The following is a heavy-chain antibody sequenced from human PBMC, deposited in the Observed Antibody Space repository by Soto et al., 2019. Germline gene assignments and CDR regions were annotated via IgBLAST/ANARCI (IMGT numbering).Heavy chain of an antibody. V-gene: IGHV1-3*01. CDR1: GYTFSSYA. D-gene: IGHD3-10*01. J-gene: IGHJ4*02. CDR2: INAGNGDT. CDR3: ARGRSGSYYNGLDY. Sequence: QVQLVQSGAEVQKPGASVKVSCKASGYTFSSYAMYWVRQAPGQRLEWMGWINAGNGDTKYSQKFQGRVTISRDTSASTGYRELSSLTSEDTAVYYCARGRSGSYYNGLDYWGQGTMVTVSS.